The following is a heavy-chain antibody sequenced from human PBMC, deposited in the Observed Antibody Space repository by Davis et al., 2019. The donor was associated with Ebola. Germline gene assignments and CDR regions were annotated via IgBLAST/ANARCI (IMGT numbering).Heavy chain of an antibody. D-gene: IGHD2-21*02. Sequence: ASVKVSCKASGYTFANYGITWVRQAPGQGLEWMGWINPHNGNTNYAQNVQGRVTMTTDTSTSTVYMEVGSLRSDDTAVYYCAREELVVVTATLGYYGMDVWGQGTTVTVSS. V-gene: IGHV1-18*04. CDR1: GYTFANYG. J-gene: IGHJ6*02. CDR2: INPHNGNT. CDR3: AREELVVVTATLGYYGMDV.